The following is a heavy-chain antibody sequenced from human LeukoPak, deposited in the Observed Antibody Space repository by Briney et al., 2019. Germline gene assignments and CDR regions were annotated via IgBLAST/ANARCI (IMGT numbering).Heavy chain of an antibody. Sequence: PGGSLRLSCAASGFTFSSYEMNWVRQAPGKGLEWVANIKQDGSEKYYVDSVKGRFTISRDNAKNSLYLQMNSLRAEDTAVYYCARAGSGWYGPGPFGYWGQGTLVTVSS. CDR3: ARAGSGWYGPGPFGY. J-gene: IGHJ4*02. CDR2: IKQDGSEK. CDR1: GFTFSSYE. V-gene: IGHV3-7*01. D-gene: IGHD6-19*01.